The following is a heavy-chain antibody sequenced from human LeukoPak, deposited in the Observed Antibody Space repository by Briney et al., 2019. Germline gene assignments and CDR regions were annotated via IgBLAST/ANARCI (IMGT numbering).Heavy chain of an antibody. CDR2: IYHSGST. J-gene: IGHJ4*02. Sequence: SETLSLTCAVSGYSISSGYYWGWIRQPPGKGLEWIGSIYHSGSTYYNPSLKSRVTISVDTSKNQFSLKLSSVTAADTAVYYCVRRGVVTGPDYWGQGTLVTVSS. D-gene: IGHD4-23*01. CDR1: GYSISSGYY. CDR3: VRRGVVTGPDY. V-gene: IGHV4-38-2*01.